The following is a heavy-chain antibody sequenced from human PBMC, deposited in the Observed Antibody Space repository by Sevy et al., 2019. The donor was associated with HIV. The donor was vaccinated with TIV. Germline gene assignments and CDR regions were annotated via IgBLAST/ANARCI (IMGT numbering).Heavy chain of an antibody. CDR2: IYPGDSDT. D-gene: IGHD1-26*01. J-gene: IGHJ3*02. Sequence: GESLKISCKGSGYSFTTYWIGWVRQMPGKGLEWMGIIYPGDSDTRCSPSFQGQVTISADKSVSTAYLQWGSLKASDTAMYYCARPRIVGASNDAFDIRGQGIMVTVSS. CDR3: ARPRIVGASNDAFDI. V-gene: IGHV5-51*01. CDR1: GYSFTTYW.